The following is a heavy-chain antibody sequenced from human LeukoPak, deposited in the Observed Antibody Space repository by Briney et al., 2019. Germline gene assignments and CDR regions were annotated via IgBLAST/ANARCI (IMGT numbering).Heavy chain of an antibody. V-gene: IGHV3-30*19. Sequence: GGSLRLSCAASGFTFSSYGMHWVRQAPGKGLEWVAVISYDGSNKYYADSVKGRFTISRDNSKNTLYLQMNSLRAEDTAVYYCARDLEGEVPAAPFDYWGQGTLVTVSS. J-gene: IGHJ4*02. D-gene: IGHD2-2*01. CDR1: GFTFSSYG. CDR3: ARDLEGEVPAAPFDY. CDR2: ISYDGSNK.